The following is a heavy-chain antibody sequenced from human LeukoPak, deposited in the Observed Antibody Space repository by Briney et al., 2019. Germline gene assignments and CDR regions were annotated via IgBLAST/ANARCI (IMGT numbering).Heavy chain of an antibody. V-gene: IGHV4-38-2*02. CDR3: ARAKGYCSGNTCDSPFDS. CDR2: TYHSGRT. CDR1: DDSISDYY. D-gene: IGHD2-15*01. Sequence: SETLSLTCTVSDDSISDYYRGWIRQPPGKGLEWIGNTYHSGRTYSNPSLKSRVTISVDTSKNQFSLKLTSVTAADTAVYYCARAKGYCSGNTCDSPFDSWGQGTLVTVSS. J-gene: IGHJ4*02.